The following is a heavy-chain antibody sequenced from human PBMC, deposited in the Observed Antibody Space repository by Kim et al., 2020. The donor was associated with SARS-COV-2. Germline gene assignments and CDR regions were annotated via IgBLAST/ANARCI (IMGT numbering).Heavy chain of an antibody. V-gene: IGHV4-34*01. Sequence: SETLSLTCAVYGGSFSGYYWSWIRQPPGKGLEWIGEINHSGSTNYNPSLKSRVTISVDTSKNQFSLKLSSVTAADTAVYYCARGISNDILTGSHYWNWFDPWGQGTLVTVSS. CDR2: INHSGST. CDR3: ARGISNDILTGSHYWNWFDP. D-gene: IGHD3-9*01. CDR1: GGSFSGYY. J-gene: IGHJ5*02.